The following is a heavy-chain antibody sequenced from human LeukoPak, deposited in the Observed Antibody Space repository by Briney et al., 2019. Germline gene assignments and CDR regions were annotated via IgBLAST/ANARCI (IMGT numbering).Heavy chain of an antibody. J-gene: IGHJ2*01. CDR3: AKAGYGDYFSTTFDL. CDR1: GFTFSTYG. CDR2: ISYGGSNK. V-gene: IGHV3-30*18. D-gene: IGHD4-17*01. Sequence: GGSLRLSCAASGFTFSTYGMHWVRQAPGKGLEWVAVISYGGSNKYYADSVRGRFTISRDNSKNTLYLQMNSLRAEDTAVYYCAKAGYGDYFSTTFDLWGRGTLVTVSS.